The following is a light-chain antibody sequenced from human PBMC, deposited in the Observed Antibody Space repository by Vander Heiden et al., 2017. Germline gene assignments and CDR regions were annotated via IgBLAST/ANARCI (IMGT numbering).Light chain of an antibody. V-gene: IGKV3-20*01. J-gene: IGKJ4*01. CDR2: GEA. CDR3: HKSHIS. CDR1: QSVSSSY. Sequence: EIVLTQSPGTLSLSPGERATLSCRASQSVSSSYLAWYQQKPGQAPRLLSYGEASRATGITDRVSGSGYGTDFTRTIRRLESEDFEVEHGHKSHISFGGGTKVEIK.